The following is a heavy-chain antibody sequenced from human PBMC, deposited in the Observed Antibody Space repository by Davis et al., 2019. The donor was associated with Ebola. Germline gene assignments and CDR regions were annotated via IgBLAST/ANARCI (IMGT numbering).Heavy chain of an antibody. D-gene: IGHD3-10*01. CDR1: GFTVSNAW. CDR2: IKSKTDGGTT. V-gene: IGHV3-15*01. J-gene: IGHJ4*02. Sequence: GGSLRLSCAASGFTVSNAWMSWVRQAPGKGLEWVGRIKSKTDGGTTDYGAPVKGRFTISRDDSKNTLYLQMNSLKTEDTAVYYCSTGEYYGSGSYYRDYWGQGTLVTVSS. CDR3: STGEYYGSGSYYRDY.